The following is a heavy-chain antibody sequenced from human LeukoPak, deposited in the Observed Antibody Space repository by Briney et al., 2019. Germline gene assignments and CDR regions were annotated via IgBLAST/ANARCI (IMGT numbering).Heavy chain of an antibody. CDR3: ARDRDSSSHYFDY. CDR2: IYSGGST. CDR1: GFTVSSNY. Sequence: GGSLRLSCAASGFTVSSNYMSWVRQAPGKGLEWVSVIYSGGSTYYADPVKGRFTLSRDNSKNTLYLQMNSLRAEDTAVYFCARDRDSSSHYFDYWGQGALVTVSS. V-gene: IGHV3-53*01. D-gene: IGHD6-6*01. J-gene: IGHJ4*02.